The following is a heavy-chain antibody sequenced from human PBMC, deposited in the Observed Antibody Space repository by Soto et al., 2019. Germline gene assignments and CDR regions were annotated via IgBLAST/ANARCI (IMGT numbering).Heavy chain of an antibody. CDR1: CYSFFGYL. J-gene: IGHJ4*02. CDR3: AREEEGKMAKIDQ. Sequence: GASLKVSFKAACYSFFGYLITWLLHSPVQGLEWMGWISTFNGDTNYAQQFQGRVTMKTDASTSTGYMELRSLRSDDKAVYYCAREEEGKMAKIDQWGQGTLVTVSS. D-gene: IGHD5-12*01. CDR2: ISTFNGDT. V-gene: IGHV1-18*01.